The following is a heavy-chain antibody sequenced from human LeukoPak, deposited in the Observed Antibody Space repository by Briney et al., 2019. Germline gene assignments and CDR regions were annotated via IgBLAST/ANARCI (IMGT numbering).Heavy chain of an antibody. CDR2: IIPILNVP. CDR3: ARDRPRARYLDY. V-gene: IGHV1-69*04. J-gene: IGHJ4*02. Sequence: ASVKVSCKASGGIFNDYSISWVRQAPGQGLEWMGRIIPILNVPNYAQKFEGRVTITADKSTNTAYMELSSLKPEDTAVYFCARDRPRARYLDYWGQGTLVTVSS. D-gene: IGHD2-15*01. CDR1: GGIFNDYS.